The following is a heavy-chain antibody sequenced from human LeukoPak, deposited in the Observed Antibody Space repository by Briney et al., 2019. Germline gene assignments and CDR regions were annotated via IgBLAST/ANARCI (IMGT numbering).Heavy chain of an antibody. V-gene: IGHV3-53*01. J-gene: IGHJ5*02. CDR1: GFTVSSNY. CDR3: ARDVYGSGSYAWFDP. Sequence: SGGSLRLSCAASGFTVSSNYMSWVRQAPGKGLEWVSVIKGRFTISRDNSKNTLYLQMNSLRAEDTAVYYCARDVYGSGSYAWFDPWGQGTLVTVSS. CDR2: I. D-gene: IGHD3-10*01.